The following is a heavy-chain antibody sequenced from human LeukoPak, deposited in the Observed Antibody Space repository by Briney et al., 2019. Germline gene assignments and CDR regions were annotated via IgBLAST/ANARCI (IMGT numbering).Heavy chain of an antibody. Sequence: SGGSLRLFCAASGFTFSSYGMHWVRQAPDKGLKWVALIWYDGTNKFYADSVKGRFTISRDNSKNTLYLQMNSLRAEDTAVYYCARDPEGGNVRYFQHWGQGTLVTVSS. CDR1: GFTFSSYG. CDR2: IWYDGTNK. CDR3: ARDPEGGNVRYFQH. J-gene: IGHJ1*01. V-gene: IGHV3-33*01. D-gene: IGHD4-23*01.